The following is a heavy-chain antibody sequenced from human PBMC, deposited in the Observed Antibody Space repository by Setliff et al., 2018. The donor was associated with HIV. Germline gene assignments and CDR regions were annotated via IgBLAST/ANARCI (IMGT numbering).Heavy chain of an antibody. D-gene: IGHD3-22*01. CDR2: FDPQDGET. Sequence: ASVKVSCKISGYTLTEVSMHWVRQAPGKGLEWMGYFDPQDGETVYAQKFQGRVTMTRDTSITTAYMELSRLRSDDTAVYYCARVGGTYSYDTDGFFSFYFEIWGRGTLVTVSS. CDR3: ARVGGTYSYDTDGFFSFYFEI. J-gene: IGHJ4*02. V-gene: IGHV1-24*01. CDR1: GYTLTEVS.